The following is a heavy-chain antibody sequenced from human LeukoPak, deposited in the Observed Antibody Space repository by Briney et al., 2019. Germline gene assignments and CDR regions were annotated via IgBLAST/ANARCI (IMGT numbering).Heavy chain of an antibody. CDR2: ITTSGGNT. D-gene: IGHD5-24*01. CDR1: GFTFSSYA. V-gene: IGHV3-23*01. Sequence: GGSLRLSCAASGFTFSSYAMTWVRQAPGKGLEWVSTITTSGGNTYYADSVKGRFTISRDNSKSTLYLQMNSLRAEDTAIYYCANPLVRRSWLLDYWGRGTLVTVSS. CDR3: ANPLVRRSWLLDY. J-gene: IGHJ4*02.